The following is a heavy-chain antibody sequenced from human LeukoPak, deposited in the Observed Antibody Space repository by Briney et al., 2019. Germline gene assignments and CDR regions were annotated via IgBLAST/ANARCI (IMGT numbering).Heavy chain of an antibody. CDR3: ARAPRQRTFDY. J-gene: IGHJ4*02. V-gene: IGHV4-34*01. CDR2: INHSGST. D-gene: IGHD6-6*01. CDR1: GGSFSGYY. Sequence: SETLSLTCAVYGGSFSGYYWSWIRQPPGKGLEWIGEINHSGSTNYNPSLKSRVTISVDTSKNQFSLKLSSVTAADTAVYYCARAPRQRTFDYWGRGTLVTVSS.